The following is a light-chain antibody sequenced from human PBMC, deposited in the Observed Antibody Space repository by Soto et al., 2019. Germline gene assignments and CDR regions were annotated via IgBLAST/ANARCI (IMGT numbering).Light chain of an antibody. CDR2: GAS. Sequence: AIQMTQSPSSLSASVGDRVTISCRASQGIGNALGWYQQKPGKPPKVLIYGASNLQSGVPPRFSGSGSGTDFTLTIDTLESEDFAIYYCQHRYNWPLTFGAGTKVDIK. CDR1: QGIGNA. J-gene: IGKJ4*01. CDR3: QHRYNWPLT. V-gene: IGKV1-6*01.